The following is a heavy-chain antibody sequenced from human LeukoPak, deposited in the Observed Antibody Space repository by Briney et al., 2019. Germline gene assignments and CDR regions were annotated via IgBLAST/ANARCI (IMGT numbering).Heavy chain of an antibody. V-gene: IGHV4-4*07. CDR1: GVSVSSYY. Sequence: SGSLSLSCTTSGVSVSSYYRSWIRQPPGKGLEWVWRIYTAGNTNYTPSLKGGFTISVDTSKNQFALRLSSVTAAATAVYYCTRMRRVGRDLAGLDDYWGQGTLVTVSS. CDR2: IYTAGNT. J-gene: IGHJ4*02. CDR3: TRMRRVGRDLAGLDDY. D-gene: IGHD3-9*01.